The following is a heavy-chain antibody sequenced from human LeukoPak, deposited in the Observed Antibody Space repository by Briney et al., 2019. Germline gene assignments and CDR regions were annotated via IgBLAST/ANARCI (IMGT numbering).Heavy chain of an antibody. CDR2: INHSGST. Sequence: SETLSLTCVVYGVSFSGYYWSWIRQPPGKGLEWIGEINHSGSTNYNPSLKSRVTISVDTSKNQFSLKLRSVTAADTAVYYCARTRWLQSLFDYWGQGTLGTVS. CDR3: ARTRWLQSLFDY. V-gene: IGHV4-34*01. CDR1: GVSFSGYY. D-gene: IGHD5-24*01. J-gene: IGHJ4*02.